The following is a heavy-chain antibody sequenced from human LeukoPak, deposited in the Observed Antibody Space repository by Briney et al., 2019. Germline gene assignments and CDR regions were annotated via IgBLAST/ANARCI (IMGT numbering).Heavy chain of an antibody. CDR3: ARRTYEGYNYGSLDY. V-gene: IGHV4-59*12. D-gene: IGHD5-18*01. CDR2: IYYSGST. CDR1: GGSISSYY. J-gene: IGHJ4*02. Sequence: SETLSLTCTVSGGSISSYYWSWIRQPPGKGLEWIGYIYYSGSTNYNPSLKSRVTISVDTSKNQFSLKLTSVTAADTAVYYCARRTYEGYNYGSLDYWGQGTLVTVSS.